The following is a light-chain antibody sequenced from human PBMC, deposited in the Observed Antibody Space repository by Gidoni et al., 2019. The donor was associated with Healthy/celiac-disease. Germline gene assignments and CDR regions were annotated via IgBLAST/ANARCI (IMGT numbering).Light chain of an antibody. CDR2: LGS. Sequence: DIVMTQSPLSLPVTPGEPASISCRSSQSLLHSNGYNSLDWYLQKPGQSPQLLIYLGSNRASGVPDRCSGSGSGTDFTLKISRVEAEDVGVYYCMQALQTPVYTFGQGTKLEIK. CDR3: MQALQTPVYT. CDR1: QSLLHSNGYNS. V-gene: IGKV2-28*01. J-gene: IGKJ2*01.